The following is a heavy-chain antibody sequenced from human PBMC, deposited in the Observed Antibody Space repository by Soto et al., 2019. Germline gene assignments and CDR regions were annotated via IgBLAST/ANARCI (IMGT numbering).Heavy chain of an antibody. J-gene: IGHJ4*02. V-gene: IGHV3-7*01. CDR1: GFTFSSYW. CDR2: IKQDGSEN. CDR3: ARDLGADIAARNYFDY. Sequence: GGSLRLSCAASGFTFSSYWMSWVRQAPGKGLEWVANIKQDGSENYYVDSVKGRFTISRDNAKNSLYLQMNSQRAEDTAVYYCARDLGADIAARNYFDYWGQGTLVTVSS. D-gene: IGHD6-6*01.